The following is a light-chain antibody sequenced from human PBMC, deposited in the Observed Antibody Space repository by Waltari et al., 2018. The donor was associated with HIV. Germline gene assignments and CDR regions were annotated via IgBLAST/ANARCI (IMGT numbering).Light chain of an antibody. Sequence: ELVLTQSPGTLSLSPGARATISCRASQSVSSSYLAWYQQKPGQAPRLLIYGASSRATGIPDRFSGSGSGTDCTLTISRLEPEDFAVYYCQQYGSSPYTFGQGTKLEIK. CDR3: QQYGSSPYT. CDR2: GAS. CDR1: QSVSSSY. V-gene: IGKV3-20*01. J-gene: IGKJ2*01.